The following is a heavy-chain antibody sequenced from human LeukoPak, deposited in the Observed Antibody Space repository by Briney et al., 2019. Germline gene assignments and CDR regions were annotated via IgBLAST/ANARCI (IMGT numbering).Heavy chain of an antibody. CDR3: ARDPRWLTPDCNTIGCYVNWFDP. CDR2: IYRSGNT. D-gene: IGHD2-2*01. CDR1: GYSISSGFL. V-gene: IGHV4-38-2*02. J-gene: IGHJ5*02. Sequence: PSETLSLTCAVSGYSISSGFLWGWIRQPPGKGLEWIGSIYRSGNTYYSPSLKSRITMSVDTSKNQFSLKLSSVTAADTAVYYCARDPRWLTPDCNTIGCYVNWFDPWGQGTLVTVSS.